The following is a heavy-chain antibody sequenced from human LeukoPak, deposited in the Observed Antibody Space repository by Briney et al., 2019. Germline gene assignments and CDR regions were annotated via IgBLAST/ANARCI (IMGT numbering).Heavy chain of an antibody. CDR1: GFTVSSNY. CDR3: ASSSGWLLLDY. CDR2: IYSGGST. Sequence: GGSLRLSCAASGFTVSSNYMSWVRQAPGKGLEWASVIYSGGSTYYADSVKGRFTISRDNSKNTLYLQMNSLRAEDTAVYYCASSSGWLLLDYWGQGTLVTVSS. D-gene: IGHD6-19*01. V-gene: IGHV3-66*01. J-gene: IGHJ4*02.